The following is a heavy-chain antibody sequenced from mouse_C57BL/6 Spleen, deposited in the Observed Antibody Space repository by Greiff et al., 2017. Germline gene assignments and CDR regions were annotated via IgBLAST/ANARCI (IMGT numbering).Heavy chain of an antibody. CDR3: ARVDGNHYYAMDY. D-gene: IGHD2-1*01. CDR1: GYTFTSYW. Sequence: QVQLQQPGTELVKPGASVKLSCKASGYTFTSYWMHWVKQRPGQGLEWIGNINPSNGGTNYNEKFKSKATLTVDKSSSTAYMQLSSLTSDDSAVYYCARVDGNHYYAMDYWGQGTSVTVSS. CDR2: INPSNGGT. J-gene: IGHJ4*01. V-gene: IGHV1-53*01.